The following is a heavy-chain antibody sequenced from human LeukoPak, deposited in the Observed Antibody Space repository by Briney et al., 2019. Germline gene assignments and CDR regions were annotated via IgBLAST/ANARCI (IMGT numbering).Heavy chain of an antibody. CDR1: GFTFSSYG. CDR3: AKDREEQWLFWCSDY. CDR2: ISGSGSST. J-gene: IGHJ4*02. D-gene: IGHD6-19*01. V-gene: IGHV3-23*01. Sequence: GGTLRLSCAASGFTFSSYGMSWVRQAPGKGLEWVSVISGSGSSTHYSDSVKGRFTISRDNSKNTLFPQMNSLRAEDTAVYYCAKDREEQWLFWCSDYWGQGTLVTVSS.